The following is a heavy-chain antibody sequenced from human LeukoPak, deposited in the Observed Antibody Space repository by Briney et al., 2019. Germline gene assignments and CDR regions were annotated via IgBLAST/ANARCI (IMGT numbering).Heavy chain of an antibody. D-gene: IGHD3-3*01. J-gene: IGHJ6*03. V-gene: IGHV4-4*08. CDR1: GGSISSYY. CDR3: AREDYDFWSGYYSGGSYYMDV. Sequence: SETLSLTCTVPGGSISSYYWSWVRQPPGKGLEWIGRIYTSGSTNYNPSLKSRVTISVDTSKNQFSLKLSSVTAADTAVYYCAREDYDFWSGYYSGGSYYMDVWGKGTTVTVSS. CDR2: IYTSGST.